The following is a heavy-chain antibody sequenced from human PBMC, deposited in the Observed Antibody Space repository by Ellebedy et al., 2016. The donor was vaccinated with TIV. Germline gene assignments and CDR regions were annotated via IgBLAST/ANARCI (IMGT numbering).Heavy chain of an antibody. J-gene: IGHJ5*02. CDR1: GFSFRSYW. V-gene: IGHV3-7*01. CDR3: ARRGSYGDYAVHINNWFDR. D-gene: IGHD4-17*01. Sequence: GESLKISCSASGFSFRSYWMSWVRQAPGKRLEWVANIRGDSETYYVDSVKGRFTISRDNSENSLYLQMDNVKGDDTAAYFCARRGSYGDYAVHINNWFDRWGQGTLVTVSS. CDR2: IRGDSET.